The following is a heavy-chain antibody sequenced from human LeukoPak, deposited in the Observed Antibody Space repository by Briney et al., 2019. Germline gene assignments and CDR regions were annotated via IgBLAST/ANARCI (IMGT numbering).Heavy chain of an antibody. Sequence: SETLSLTCTVSGGSISSYYWSWIRQPPGKGLEWIGYIYYSGSTNYNPSLKSRVTISVDTSKNQFSLKLSSVTAADTAVYHCARETYYYDSSGLRYYYYYMDVWGKGTTVTVSS. D-gene: IGHD3-22*01. J-gene: IGHJ6*03. CDR1: GGSISSYY. CDR2: IYYSGST. CDR3: ARETYYYDSSGLRYYYYYMDV. V-gene: IGHV4-59*01.